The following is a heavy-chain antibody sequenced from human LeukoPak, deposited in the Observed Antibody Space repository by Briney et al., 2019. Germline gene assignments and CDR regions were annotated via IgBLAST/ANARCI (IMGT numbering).Heavy chain of an antibody. CDR1: GFTFSSYS. V-gene: IGHV3-21*01. J-gene: IGHJ2*01. CDR3: ARELRGGRWYFDL. Sequence: PGGSLRLSCAASGFTFSSYSMNWVRQAPGKGLEWVSSISSSSSYIYYADSVKGRFTISRDNSKNTLYLQMNSLRAEDTAVYYCARELRGGRWYFDLWGRGTLVTVSS. D-gene: IGHD3-16*01. CDR2: ISSSSSYI.